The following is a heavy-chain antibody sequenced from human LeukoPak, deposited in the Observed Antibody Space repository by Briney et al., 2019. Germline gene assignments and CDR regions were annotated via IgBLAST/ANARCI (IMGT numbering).Heavy chain of an antibody. Sequence: SETLSLTCAVSGGSISSSNWWSWVRQPPGKGLEWIGEIYHSGSTNYNPSLKSRVTISVDTSKNQFSLKLSSVTAADTAVYYCARAGRSGSYYYYMDVWGKGTTVTVSS. CDR3: ARAGRSGSYYYYMDV. V-gene: IGHV4-4*02. J-gene: IGHJ6*03. D-gene: IGHD1-26*01. CDR1: GGSISSSNW. CDR2: IYHSGST.